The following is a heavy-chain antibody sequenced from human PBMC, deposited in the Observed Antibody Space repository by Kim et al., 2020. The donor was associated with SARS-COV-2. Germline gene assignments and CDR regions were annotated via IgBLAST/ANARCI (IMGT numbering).Heavy chain of an antibody. Sequence: GESLKISCKGSGYSLTSYWIGWVRQMPGKGLEWMGIIYPGDSDTRYSPSFQGQVTISADKSISTAYLQWSSLKASDTAMYYCARGDLDSSSSPPDDYWGQGTLVTVSS. V-gene: IGHV5-51*01. CDR1: GYSLTSYW. J-gene: IGHJ4*02. D-gene: IGHD6-6*01. CDR2: IYPGDSDT. CDR3: ARGDLDSSSSPPDDY.